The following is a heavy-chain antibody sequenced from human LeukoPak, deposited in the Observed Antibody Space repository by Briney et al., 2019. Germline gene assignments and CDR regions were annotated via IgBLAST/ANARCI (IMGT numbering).Heavy chain of an antibody. V-gene: IGHV1-69*13. CDR3: AREMYDYYDSSGYFPGPMYYFDY. CDR2: IIPIFGTA. Sequence: ASVKVSCKASGYTFTGYYMHWVRQAPGQGLEWMGGIIPIFGTANYAQKFQGRVTITADESTSTAYMELSSLRSEDTAVYYCAREMYDYYDSSGYFPGPMYYFDYWGQGTLVTVSS. J-gene: IGHJ4*02. CDR1: GYTFTGYY. D-gene: IGHD3-22*01.